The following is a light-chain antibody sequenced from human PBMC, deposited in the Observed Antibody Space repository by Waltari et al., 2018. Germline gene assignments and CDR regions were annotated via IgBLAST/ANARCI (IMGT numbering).Light chain of an antibody. CDR1: TFPNQS. Sequence: SFELTHPPSVSVPPAQTASITCPAETFPNQSTYWYQQKAGQAPVLVIFKDTERPSGIPERFSGSSSGTVVTLTITGVRTEDEADYYCQSADSITTFEVFGGGTKLTVL. CDR3: QSADSITTFEV. CDR2: KDT. V-gene: IGLV3-25*03. J-gene: IGLJ3*02.